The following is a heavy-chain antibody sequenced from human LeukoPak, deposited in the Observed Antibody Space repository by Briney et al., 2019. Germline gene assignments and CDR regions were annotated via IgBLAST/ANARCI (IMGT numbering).Heavy chain of an antibody. Sequence: SETLSLTCTVSGGSISSSSYYWGWIRQPPGKGLEWIGSIYYSGSTYYNPSLKSRVTISVDTSKNQFSLKLSSVTAADTAVYYCARQAIITYYYDSGSPFDYWGQGTPVTVSS. CDR1: GGSISSSSYY. CDR3: ARQAIITYYYDSGSPFDY. J-gene: IGHJ4*02. D-gene: IGHD3-10*01. CDR2: IYYSGST. V-gene: IGHV4-39*01.